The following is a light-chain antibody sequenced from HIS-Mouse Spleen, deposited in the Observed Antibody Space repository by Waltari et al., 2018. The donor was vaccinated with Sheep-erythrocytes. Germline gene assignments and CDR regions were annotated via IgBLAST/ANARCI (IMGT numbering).Light chain of an antibody. Sequence: SYELTQPPSVSVSPEQTASITCSGDKLGDKYACWYQHKPGQDPVLVIYQDSKRPSGIPVRSSGSNPGNTATLTISGTQSMDEADYYCQAWDSSTYVFETGTKVTVL. J-gene: IGLJ1*01. CDR1: KLGDKY. CDR2: QDS. V-gene: IGLV3-1*01. CDR3: QAWDSSTYV.